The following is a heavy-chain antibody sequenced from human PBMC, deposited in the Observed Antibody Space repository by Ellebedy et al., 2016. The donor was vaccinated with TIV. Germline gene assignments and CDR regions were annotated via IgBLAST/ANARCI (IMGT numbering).Heavy chain of an antibody. CDR1: GFTFSDEN. Sequence: GESLKISXATSGFTFSDENMDWVRQAPGKGLEWVGRSKNKGNNYATQYAASVKGRFTISRDDSTNSLYLQMNSLRTEDTAIYYCTKTFYFDWGQGTLVIVSS. CDR3: TKTFYFD. V-gene: IGHV3-72*01. J-gene: IGHJ4*02. D-gene: IGHD2/OR15-2a*01. CDR2: SKNKGNNYAT.